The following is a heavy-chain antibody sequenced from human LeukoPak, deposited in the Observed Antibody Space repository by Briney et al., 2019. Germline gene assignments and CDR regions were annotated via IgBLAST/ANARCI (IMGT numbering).Heavy chain of an antibody. CDR3: ASVGYDSSGYYYY. V-gene: IGHV3-7*01. D-gene: IGHD3-22*01. Sequence: PGGSLRLSCAVSGFTFSNYWMSWVRQAPGKGLEWVANIKEDGSEKYYVDSVKGRFTISRDNAENSLYLQMNNLRAEDTAVFYCASVGYDSSGYYYYWGQGTLVTVSS. CDR1: GFTFSNYW. CDR2: IKEDGSEK. J-gene: IGHJ4*02.